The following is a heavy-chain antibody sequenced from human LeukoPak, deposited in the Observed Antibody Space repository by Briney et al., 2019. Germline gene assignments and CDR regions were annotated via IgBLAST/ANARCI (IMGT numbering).Heavy chain of an antibody. CDR2: IYYSGST. Sequence: SETLSLTCTVSSGSISSSSYYWGWIRQPPGKGLEWIGSIYYSGSTYYNPSLKSRVTISVDTSKNQFSLKLSSVTAADTAVYYCARRGRPGRWFDPWGQGTLVTVSS. J-gene: IGHJ5*02. CDR3: ARRGRPGRWFDP. CDR1: SGSISSSSYY. V-gene: IGHV4-39*07. D-gene: IGHD3-16*01.